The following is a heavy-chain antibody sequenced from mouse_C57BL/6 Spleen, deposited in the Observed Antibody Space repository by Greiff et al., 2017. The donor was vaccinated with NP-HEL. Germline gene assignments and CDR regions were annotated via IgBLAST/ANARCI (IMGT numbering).Heavy chain of an antibody. Sequence: QVQLKESGPELVKPGASVKISCKASGYAFSSSWMNWVKQRPGKGLEWIGRIYPGDGDTNYNGKFKGKATLTADKSSSTAYMQLSSLTSEDSAVYFCARYYSNLYYYAMDYWGQGTSVTVSS. D-gene: IGHD2-5*01. CDR1: GYAFSSSW. CDR3: ARYYSNLYYYAMDY. V-gene: IGHV1-82*01. J-gene: IGHJ4*01. CDR2: IYPGDGDT.